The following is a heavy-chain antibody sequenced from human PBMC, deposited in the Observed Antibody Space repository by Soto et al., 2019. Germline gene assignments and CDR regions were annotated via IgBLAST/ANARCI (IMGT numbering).Heavy chain of an antibody. J-gene: IGHJ1*01. CDR2: IWYDGSNK. CDR3: ASSNN. V-gene: IGHV3-33*03. CDR1: GFPFSSYG. Sequence: GGSVRLSCAASGFPFSSYGMHWVRQAPGKGLDWVGVIWYDGSNKDYAESVKGRFTISRDNSKNMLYLQMNSLRADDTAVYYCASSNNWGQGTMVTVYS.